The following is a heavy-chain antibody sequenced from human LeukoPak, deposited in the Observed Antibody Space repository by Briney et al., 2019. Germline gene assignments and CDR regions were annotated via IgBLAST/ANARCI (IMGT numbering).Heavy chain of an antibody. D-gene: IGHD3-22*01. CDR1: GYTFANYN. J-gene: IGHJ4*02. CDR3: ARDGDYYSIDY. Sequence: ASVKVSCKASGYTFANYNIHWVRQAPGQGLEWMGIISPSGGSTNYAQKLQGRVTLTRDTSTSTVYMELSSLRSEDTAVYFCARDGDYYSIDYWGQGTLVTVSS. CDR2: ISPSGGST. V-gene: IGHV1-46*04.